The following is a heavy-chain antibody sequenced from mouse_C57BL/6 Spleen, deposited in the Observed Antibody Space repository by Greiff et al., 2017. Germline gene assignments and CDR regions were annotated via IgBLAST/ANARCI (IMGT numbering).Heavy chain of an antibody. CDR1: GYTFTSSW. CDR3: ASYYSPYSAMDY. V-gene: IGHV1-55*01. Sequence: VQLQQPGAELVKPGASVKMSCKASGYTFTSSWITWVKQRPGQGLEWIGDIYPGSGSTNYNEKFKGKATLTVDTSSSTAYLQLSSVTPEDAAVDYCASYYSPYSAMDYWGQGTSVTVSS. D-gene: IGHD2-12*01. J-gene: IGHJ4*01. CDR2: IYPGSGST.